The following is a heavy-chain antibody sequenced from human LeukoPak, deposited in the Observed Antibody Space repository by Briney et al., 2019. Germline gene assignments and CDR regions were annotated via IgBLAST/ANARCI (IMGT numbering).Heavy chain of an antibody. V-gene: IGHV4-59*01. CDR3: ARDRGVYYYDSSGYLDAFDI. CDR2: IFYSGST. CDR1: GGSIRSFY. J-gene: IGHJ3*02. D-gene: IGHD3-22*01. Sequence: PSETLSLTCTVSGGSIRSFYWSWIRQPPGKGLEWIGYIFYSGSTTYNPSLKSRVIMSVDTSKSQFSLRLSSVTAADTAVYYCARDRGVYYYDSSGYLDAFDIWGQGTMVTVSS.